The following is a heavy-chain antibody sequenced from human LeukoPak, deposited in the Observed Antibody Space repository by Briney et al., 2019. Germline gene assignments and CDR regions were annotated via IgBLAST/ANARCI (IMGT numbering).Heavy chain of an antibody. CDR3: ARGFSKWELDLFDY. CDR2: ISSSGSTI. V-gene: IGHV3-48*03. CDR1: GFTFSSYE. D-gene: IGHD1-26*01. J-gene: IGHJ4*02. Sequence: GGSLRLSCAAPGFTFSSYEMNWVRQAPGKGLEWVSYISSSGSTIYYADSVKGRFTISRDNAKNSLYLQMNSLRAEDTAVYYCARGFSKWELDLFDYWGQGTLVTVSS.